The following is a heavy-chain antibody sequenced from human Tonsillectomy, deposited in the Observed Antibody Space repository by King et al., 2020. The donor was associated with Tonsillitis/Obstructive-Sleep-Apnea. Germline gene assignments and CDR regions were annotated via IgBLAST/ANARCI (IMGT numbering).Heavy chain of an antibody. V-gene: IGHV1-2*02. CDR3: ERGADDEDMSGPLDY. CDR1: GYTFTGYY. J-gene: IGHJ4*02. Sequence: VQLVASGAEVKKPGASVKFSCKASGYTFTGYYMHWVRQAPGQGLEWMGWINPNSGGTNYAQKFQGRVTMTRDTSISTAYMELSRLRSDDTATYYCERGADDEDMSGPLDYWGQGTLVTVAA. CDR2: INPNSGGT. D-gene: IGHD2-15*01.